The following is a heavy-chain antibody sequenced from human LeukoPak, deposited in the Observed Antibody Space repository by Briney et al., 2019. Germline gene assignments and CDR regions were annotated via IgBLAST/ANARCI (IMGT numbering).Heavy chain of an antibody. CDR3: ARGLRYFDWLLSHYYYYYMDV. V-gene: IGHV4-34*01. J-gene: IGHJ6*03. CDR1: GGSFSGYY. CDR2: INHSGST. Sequence: SETLSLTCAVYGGSFSGYYWSWIRQPPGKGLEWIGEINHSGSTNYNPSLKSRVTISVDTSKNQCSLKLSSVTAEDTAVYYCARGLRYFDWLLSHYYYYYMDVWGKGTTVTVPS. D-gene: IGHD3-9*01.